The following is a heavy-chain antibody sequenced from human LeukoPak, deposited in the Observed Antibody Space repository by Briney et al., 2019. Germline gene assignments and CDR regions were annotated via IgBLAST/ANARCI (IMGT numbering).Heavy chain of an antibody. CDR1: GYTFTGYY. J-gene: IGHJ3*02. Sequence: ASVKVSCKASGYTFTGYYMHWVRQAPGQGLEWMGWINPNSGGTNYAQKFQGRVTMTRDTSISTAYMELRSLRSDDTAVYYCARDLRHRSAFDIWGQGTMVTVSS. D-gene: IGHD1-26*01. CDR3: ARDLRHRSAFDI. CDR2: INPNSGGT. V-gene: IGHV1-2*02.